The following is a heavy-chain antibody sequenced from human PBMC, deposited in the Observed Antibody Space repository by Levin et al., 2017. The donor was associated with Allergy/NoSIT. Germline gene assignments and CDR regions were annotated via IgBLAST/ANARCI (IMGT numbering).Heavy chain of an antibody. Sequence: GGSLRLSCAASTLTFSHAWMTWVRQAPGKGLEWVGRIKSKPSGGTTDYAPPVKGRFTVSRDDSKNMLFLQMDSLETEDTAVYYCAIDKGCQGRSGWDSCGLDVWGQGTTVTVSS. J-gene: IGHJ6*02. CDR1: TLTFSHAW. CDR2: IKSKPSGGTT. V-gene: IGHV3-15*01. D-gene: IGHD6-19*01. CDR3: AIDKGCQGRSGWDSCGLDV.